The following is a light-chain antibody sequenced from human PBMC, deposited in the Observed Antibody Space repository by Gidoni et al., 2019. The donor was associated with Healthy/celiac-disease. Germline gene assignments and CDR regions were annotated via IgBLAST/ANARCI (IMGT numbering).Light chain of an antibody. J-gene: IGKJ1*01. CDR1: QSASSY. V-gene: IGKV3-11*01. CDR2: DAS. Sequence: ETVLTQSPANLSLSPGERATLSCRASQSASSYLAWYQQKPDQAPRLLLDDASNRATVIPARCSGRGSGTDFTLIISILEPEDFAFYYCQHRSNWPWTFGQGTKVEIK. CDR3: QHRSNWPWT.